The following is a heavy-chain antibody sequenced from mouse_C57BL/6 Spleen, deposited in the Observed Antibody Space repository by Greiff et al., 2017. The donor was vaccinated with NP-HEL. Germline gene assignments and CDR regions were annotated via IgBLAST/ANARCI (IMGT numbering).Heavy chain of an antibody. CDR1: GYTFTDYN. V-gene: IGHV1-18*01. Sequence: EVQLQQSGPELVKPGASVKISCKASGYTFTDYNMDWVKQSHGKSLEWIGDINPNNGGTIYNQKFKGKATLTVDKSSSTAYMELRSLTSEDTAVYYCARSGLRRRTLFAYWGQGTLVTVSA. D-gene: IGHD2-4*01. CDR2: INPNNGGT. CDR3: ARSGLRRRTLFAY. J-gene: IGHJ3*01.